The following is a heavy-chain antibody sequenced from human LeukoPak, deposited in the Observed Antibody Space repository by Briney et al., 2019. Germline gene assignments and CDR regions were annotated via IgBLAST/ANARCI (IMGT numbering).Heavy chain of an antibody. D-gene: IGHD5-18*01. CDR3: GTAFEF. CDR1: GFTVSGTW. Sequence: GGSLRLSCAASGFTVSGTWMHWVRQAPGKGLVWVSRINNDGRSTSYADPVKGRFTISRDNAKNTLYMQMNSLRAEDTAVYYCGTAFEFWGQGTLVTVFS. CDR2: INNDGRST. J-gene: IGHJ4*02. V-gene: IGHV3-74*01.